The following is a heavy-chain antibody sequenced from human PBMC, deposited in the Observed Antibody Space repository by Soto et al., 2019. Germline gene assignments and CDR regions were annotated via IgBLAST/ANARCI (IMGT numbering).Heavy chain of an antibody. CDR3: ARDWNDWFDP. Sequence: PSETLSLTCTVSGGSISSGGYYWSWIRQHPGKGLEWIGYIYYSGSTYYNPSLKSRVTISVDTSKNQFSLKLSSVTAADTAVYYCARDWNDWFDPWGQGTLVTVSS. D-gene: IGHD1-1*01. CDR2: IYYSGST. CDR1: GGSISSGGYY. V-gene: IGHV4-31*03. J-gene: IGHJ5*02.